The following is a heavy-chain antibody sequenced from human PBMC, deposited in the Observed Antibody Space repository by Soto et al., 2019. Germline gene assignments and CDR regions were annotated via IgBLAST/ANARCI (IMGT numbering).Heavy chain of an antibody. J-gene: IGHJ3*02. CDR2: INHSGST. V-gene: IGHV4-34*01. CDR3: ARGLHYDFWSGYRAFDI. CDR1: GGSFSGYH. D-gene: IGHD3-3*01. Sequence: PSETLSLTCAVYGGSFSGYHWSWIRQPPGKGLEWIGEINHSGSTNYNPSLKSRVTISVDTSKNQFSLKLSSVTAADTAVYYCARGLHYDFWSGYRAFDIWGQGTMVTVAS.